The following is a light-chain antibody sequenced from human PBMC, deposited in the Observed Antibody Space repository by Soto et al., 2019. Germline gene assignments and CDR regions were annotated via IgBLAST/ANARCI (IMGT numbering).Light chain of an antibody. Sequence: EIVLTQSPATLSLSPGERATLSCRASQSLNSDLAWYQQKPGQAPRLLIYDASNRATGIPARFSGSGSGTDFTLTISSLESGDFAVYYCQQRSNWPLTFGGGTKVEIK. CDR3: QQRSNWPLT. V-gene: IGKV3-11*01. J-gene: IGKJ4*01. CDR2: DAS. CDR1: QSLNSD.